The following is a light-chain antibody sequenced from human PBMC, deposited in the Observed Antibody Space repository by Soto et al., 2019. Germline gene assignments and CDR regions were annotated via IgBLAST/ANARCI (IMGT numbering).Light chain of an antibody. CDR3: ASFAPNNNYV. CDR1: SSDVGAYNY. V-gene: IGLV2-8*01. CDR2: EVN. J-gene: IGLJ1*01. Sequence: QSALTQPPSASGSPGQSVTISCTGTSSDVGAYNYVSWYQQHPGKAPKFMIYEVNKRPSGVPDRFSGSKSGNTASLTVSGLQVEDEADYYCASFAPNNNYVFGTGTKLTVL.